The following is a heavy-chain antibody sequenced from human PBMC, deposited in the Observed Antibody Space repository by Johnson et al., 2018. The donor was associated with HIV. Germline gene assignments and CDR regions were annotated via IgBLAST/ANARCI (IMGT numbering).Heavy chain of an antibody. V-gene: IGHV3-11*01. J-gene: IGHJ3*02. CDR2: IGSSGSPI. Sequence: QVQLVESGGGLIQPGGSLRLSCAASGFTVSSNYMSWVRQAPGKGLEWISYIGSSGSPIYYADSVRGRFTISRDNAKNTLYLQMNSLRAEDTAVYYCATSHGSHGAFDIWGQGTMVTVSS. CDR3: ATSHGSHGAFDI. CDR1: GFTVSSNY. D-gene: IGHD1-26*01.